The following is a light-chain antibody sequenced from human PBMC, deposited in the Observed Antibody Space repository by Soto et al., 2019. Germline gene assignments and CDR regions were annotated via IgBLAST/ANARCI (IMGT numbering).Light chain of an antibody. V-gene: IGKV1-5*03. CDR1: QSISNW. J-gene: IGKJ3*01. CDR2: KAS. Sequence: DIQITQSPSTLSASVGDRVTITCRASQSISNWLAWYQQKPGKAPKLLIYKASRLDNGVPSRFSGSGSGTEFTLTISSLQPDDLATYYCQHYDGMFPFGPGTKVDIK. CDR3: QHYDGMFP.